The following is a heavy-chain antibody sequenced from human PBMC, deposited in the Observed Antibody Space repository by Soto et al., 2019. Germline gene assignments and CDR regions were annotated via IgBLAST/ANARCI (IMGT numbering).Heavy chain of an antibody. Sequence: QVQLVESGGGVVQPGRSLRLSCAASGFTFSSYAMHWVRQAPGKGLEWVAVISYDGSNKYYADSVKGRFTISRDNSKNTLYLQMNSLRAEYTAVYYCARDLGDYEGYYYGMDVWGQGTTVTVSS. V-gene: IGHV3-30-3*01. CDR3: ARDLGDYEGYYYGMDV. CDR1: GFTFSSYA. CDR2: ISYDGSNK. D-gene: IGHD3-16*01. J-gene: IGHJ6*02.